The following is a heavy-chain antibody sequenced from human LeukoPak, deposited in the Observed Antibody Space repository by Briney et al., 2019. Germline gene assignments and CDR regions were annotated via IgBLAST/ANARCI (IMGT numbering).Heavy chain of an antibody. CDR1: GFTFSSYA. CDR2: ISGSGGST. Sequence: HPGGSLRLSCAASGFTFSSYAMSRVRQAPGQGLEWVSAISGSGGSTYYADSVKGRFTISRDNSKNTLYLQMNSLRAEDTAVYYCAKEHQLVRPPWDYWGQGTLVTVSS. D-gene: IGHD6-13*01. J-gene: IGHJ4*02. V-gene: IGHV3-23*01. CDR3: AKEHQLVRPPWDY.